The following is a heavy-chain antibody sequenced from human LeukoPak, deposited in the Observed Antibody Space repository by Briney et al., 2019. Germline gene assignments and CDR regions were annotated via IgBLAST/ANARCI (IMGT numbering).Heavy chain of an antibody. Sequence: PGRSLRLSCTASGFIFSTYGMHWVRQAPGKGLEWVAIIWFDGTEKYYADSVKGRFTISRDNSKNTLYLQMNSLRVEDAAVYYCAKDPYYDYVWGSYRYSSPDYWGQGTLVTVSS. CDR3: AKDPYYDYVWGSYRYSSPDY. CDR1: GFIFSTYG. D-gene: IGHD3-16*02. V-gene: IGHV3-33*06. J-gene: IGHJ4*02. CDR2: IWFDGTEK.